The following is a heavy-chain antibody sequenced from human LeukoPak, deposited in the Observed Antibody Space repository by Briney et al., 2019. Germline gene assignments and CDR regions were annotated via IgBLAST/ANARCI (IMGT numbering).Heavy chain of an antibody. V-gene: IGHV4-39*01. CDR2: IYYSGTT. D-gene: IGHD2-2*01. J-gene: IGHJ6*03. CDR1: GGSISSSSYY. CDR3: ARQSNSWFELYYSYMDV. Sequence: SETLSLTCTVSGGSISSSSYYWGWIRQPPGKGLEWIGSIYYSGTTYYNPSLKSRVTIFADTSKNQFSLKLSSVTAADTAVYYCARQSNSWFELYYSYMDVWGKGTTVTVSS.